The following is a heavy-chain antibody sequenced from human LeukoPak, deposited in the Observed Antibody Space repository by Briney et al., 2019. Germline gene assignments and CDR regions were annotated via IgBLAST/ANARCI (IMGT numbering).Heavy chain of an antibody. CDR1: GFTFSSYA. V-gene: IGHV3-49*04. CDR2: IRSKAYGGTT. Sequence: GGSLRLSCAASGFTFSSYAMCGVRQAPGKGLEWVGFIRSKAYGGTTEYAASVKGRFTISRDDSKSIAYLQMNSLKTEDTAVYYCTRGYGSGRNWFDPWGQGTLVTVSS. CDR3: TRGYGSGRNWFDP. J-gene: IGHJ5*02. D-gene: IGHD3-10*01.